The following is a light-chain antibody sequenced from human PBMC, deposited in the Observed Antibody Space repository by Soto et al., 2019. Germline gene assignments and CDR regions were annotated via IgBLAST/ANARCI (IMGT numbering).Light chain of an antibody. V-gene: IGKV1-5*03. Sequence: DIQMTQSPSTLSASVGDRVTITCRASQSISNWLAWYQPKPGKAPILLIYKASSLQSGFPSRFSGSGSGTEFILTISSLQHDDFANYYCQQYNSYWTLGPGPTVH. J-gene: IGKJ3*01. CDR1: QSISNW. CDR3: QQYNSYWT. CDR2: KAS.